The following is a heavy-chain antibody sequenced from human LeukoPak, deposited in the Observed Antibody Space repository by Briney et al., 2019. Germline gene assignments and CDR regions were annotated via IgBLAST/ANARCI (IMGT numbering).Heavy chain of an antibody. CDR3: AREGEDGTFDY. CDR2: IWYDGSNK. D-gene: IGHD5-24*01. V-gene: IGHV3-33*08. CDR1: GFTFSSYS. J-gene: IGHJ4*02. Sequence: PGGSLRLSCAASGFTFSSYSMNWVRQAPGKGLEWVAVIWYDGSNKYYADSVKGRFTISRDNSKNTLYLQMNSLRAEDTAVYYCAREGEDGTFDYWGQGTLVTVSS.